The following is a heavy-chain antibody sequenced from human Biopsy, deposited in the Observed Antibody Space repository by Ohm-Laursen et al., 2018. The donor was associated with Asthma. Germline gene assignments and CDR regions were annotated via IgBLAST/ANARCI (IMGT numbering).Heavy chain of an antibody. Sequence: SLRPSCAASGFTLDDYAMHWVRQAPGKGLEWVSGISWNSGSMGYADSVKGRFTISRDNAKNSLYLQMNSLRAEDTALYYCAKGEWELLEANFDYWGQGTLVTVSS. CDR2: ISWNSGSM. CDR1: GFTLDDYA. CDR3: AKGEWELLEANFDY. J-gene: IGHJ4*02. V-gene: IGHV3-9*01. D-gene: IGHD1-26*01.